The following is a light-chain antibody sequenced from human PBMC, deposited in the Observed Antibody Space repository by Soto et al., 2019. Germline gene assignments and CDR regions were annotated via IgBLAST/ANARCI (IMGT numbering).Light chain of an antibody. CDR3: SSYTTSNTRQIV. J-gene: IGLJ1*01. Sequence: QCDLTQPASVTSSPGEAIRIICTGTTIKFSGDHYFSWYQHHPGKAPKLMICGVSNRPSWVSNVFSCSNIGNTASRTISGLQPEDEADYYCSSYTTSNTRQIVFGTGTKVTVL. CDR1: TIKFSGDHY. CDR2: GVS. V-gene: IGLV2-14*03.